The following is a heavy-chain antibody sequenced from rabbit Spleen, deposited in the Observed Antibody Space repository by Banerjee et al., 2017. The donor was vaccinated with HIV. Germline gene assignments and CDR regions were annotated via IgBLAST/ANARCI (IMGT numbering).Heavy chain of an antibody. J-gene: IGHJ6*01. D-gene: IGHD8-1*01. V-gene: IGHV1S40*01. CDR2: IYGGDGSST. Sequence: EESGGDLVKSGASLTLTCTASGFSFSSYYYMCWVRQAPGKGLEWIACIYGGDGSSTAYANWAKGRFTISKPSSTTVPLQMTSLTAADTATYFCARDTGSSFSSYGMDLWGPGTLVTVS. CDR3: ARDTGSSFSSYGMDL. CDR1: GFSFSSYYY.